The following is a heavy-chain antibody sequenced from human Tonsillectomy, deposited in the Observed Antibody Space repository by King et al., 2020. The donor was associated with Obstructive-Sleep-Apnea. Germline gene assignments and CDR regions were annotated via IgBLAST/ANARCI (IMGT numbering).Heavy chain of an antibody. CDR1: GFSLSNARMG. CDR3: ARICNYCSSTSWDYYGMDV. CDR2: IFSNDEK. J-gene: IGHJ6*02. V-gene: IGHV2-26*01. D-gene: IGHD2-2*01. Sequence: QLTLKESGPVLVKPTETLTLTCTVSGFSLSNARMGVSWIRQPPGKALEWLAHIFSNDEKSYSTSLKSRLTISKDTSKSQVVLTMTNMDPVDTATYYCARICNYCSSTSWDYYGMDVWGQGTTVTVSS.